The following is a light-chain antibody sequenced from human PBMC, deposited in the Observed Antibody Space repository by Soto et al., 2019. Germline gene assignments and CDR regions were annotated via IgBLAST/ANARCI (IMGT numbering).Light chain of an antibody. V-gene: IGLV1-40*01. J-gene: IGLJ2*01. Sequence: QSALTQPPSVSGAPGQRVTISCTGSSSNIGAGHAVPWYQQLPGTAPKLLIHSNNNRPSGVPDRFSGSKSGTSASLAIAGRQADDEADYYCQSYDPTLRTSLFGGGTQLTVL. CDR1: SSNIGAGHA. CDR2: SNN. CDR3: QSYDPTLRTSL.